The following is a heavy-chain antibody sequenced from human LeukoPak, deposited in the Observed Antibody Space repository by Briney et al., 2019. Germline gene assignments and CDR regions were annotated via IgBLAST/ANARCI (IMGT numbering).Heavy chain of an antibody. CDR1: GYTFTSYY. D-gene: IGHD1-1*01. V-gene: IGHV1-46*01. CDR2: INPSGGST. CDR3: ARDIGWKNYYYMDV. Sequence: ASVKVSCKASGYTFTSYYMHWVRQAPGQGLEWMGIINPSGGSTSYAQKFQGRVTITTDESTSTAYMELSSLRSEDTAVYYCARDIGWKNYYYMDVWGKGTTVTVSS. J-gene: IGHJ6*03.